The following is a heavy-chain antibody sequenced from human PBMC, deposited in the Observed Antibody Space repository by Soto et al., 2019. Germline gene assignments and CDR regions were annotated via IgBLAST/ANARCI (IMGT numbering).Heavy chain of an antibody. CDR1: GGTFSSYA. Sequence: ASVKVSCKASGGTFSSYAISWVRQAPGQGLEWMGGIIPIFGTANYAQKFQGRVTITADESTSTAYMELSSPRSEDTAVDDCARGRRYFDWRKRVWGQGTLVTVSS. CDR3: ARGRRYFDWRKRV. V-gene: IGHV1-69*13. CDR2: IIPIFGTA. J-gene: IGHJ4*02. D-gene: IGHD3-9*01.